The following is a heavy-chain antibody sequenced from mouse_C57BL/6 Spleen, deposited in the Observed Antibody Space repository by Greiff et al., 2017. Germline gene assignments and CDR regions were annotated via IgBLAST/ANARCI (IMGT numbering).Heavy chain of an antibody. Sequence: EVKLVESGGGLVKPGGSLKLSCAASGFTFSSYAMSWVRQTPEKRLEWVATISDGGSYTYYPDNVKGRFTISRDNAKNNLYLQMSTLKSEDTAMYYCARDRDWDEWYFDVWGTGTTVTVSS. D-gene: IGHD4-1*01. CDR2: ISDGGSYT. J-gene: IGHJ1*03. CDR3: ARDRDWDEWYFDV. V-gene: IGHV5-4*01. CDR1: GFTFSSYA.